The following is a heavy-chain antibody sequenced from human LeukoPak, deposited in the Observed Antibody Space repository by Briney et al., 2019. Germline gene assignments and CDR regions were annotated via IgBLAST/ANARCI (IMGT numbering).Heavy chain of an antibody. J-gene: IGHJ4*02. D-gene: IGHD3-10*01. CDR1: GFTFSSYS. CDR2: ISSSSSYI. V-gene: IGHV3-21*01. CDR3: ARVRGVRGASPYYFDY. Sequence: GGSLRLSCAASGFTFSSYSMNWVRQAPGKGLEWVSSISSSSSYIYYADSVKGRFAISRDNAKNSLHLQMDSLRAEDTAVYYCARVRGVRGASPYYFDYWGQGTLVTVSS.